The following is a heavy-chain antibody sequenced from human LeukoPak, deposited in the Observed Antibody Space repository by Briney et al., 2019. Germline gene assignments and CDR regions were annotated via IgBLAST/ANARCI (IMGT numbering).Heavy chain of an antibody. CDR3: ARGEEWELFY. D-gene: IGHD1-26*01. Sequence: SETLSLTCSVSGGSINRSSFYWGWIRQPPGKGLEWIGSIYYSGSTYSNPSLKSRVTISVDTSKNQFSLKLTSVTAADTAVYYCARGEEWELFYWGQGTLVTVSS. CDR2: IYYSGST. V-gene: IGHV4-39*07. J-gene: IGHJ4*02. CDR1: GGSINRSSFY.